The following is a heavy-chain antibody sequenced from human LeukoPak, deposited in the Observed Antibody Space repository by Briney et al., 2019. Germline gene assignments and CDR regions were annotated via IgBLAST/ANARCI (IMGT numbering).Heavy chain of an antibody. D-gene: IGHD6-13*01. V-gene: IGHV3-7*03. CDR3: ARGLYSSTTYXFDY. Sequence: GGSLRLSCAASGFTSSSYWMSWVRQAPGKGLEWVANIKKDGSEKYYVDSVKGRFTISRDNAKNSLYLQMNSLRAEDTAVYFCARGLYSSTTYXFDYWGQGTLVTVSS. CDR2: IKKDGSEK. CDR1: GFTSSSYW. J-gene: IGHJ4*02.